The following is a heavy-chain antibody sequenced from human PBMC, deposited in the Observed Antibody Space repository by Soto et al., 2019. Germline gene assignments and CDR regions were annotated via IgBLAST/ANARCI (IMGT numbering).Heavy chain of an antibody. CDR2: ISYDGSNK. J-gene: IGHJ4*02. V-gene: IGHV3-30-3*01. Sequence: PGGSLRLSCAASGFTFSSYAMHWVRQAPGKGLEWVAVISYDGSNKYYADSVKGRFTISRDNSKNTLCLQMNSLRAEDTAVYYCARGSRTGTTKNPQDYWGQGTLVTVST. D-gene: IGHD1-7*01. CDR1: GFTFSSYA. CDR3: ARGSRTGTTKNPQDY.